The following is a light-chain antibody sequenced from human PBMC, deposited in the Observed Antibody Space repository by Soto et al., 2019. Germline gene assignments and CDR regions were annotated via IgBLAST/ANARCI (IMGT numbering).Light chain of an antibody. CDR3: QKYDRAPYT. J-gene: IGKJ2*01. V-gene: IGKV1-27*01. CDR2: AAS. Sequence: DIQMTQSPSSLSPSVGDRVTFTCRASQGISNYLAWYQQKPGKVPKLLIYAASTLQSGVPSRFSGGGSGTDFTLTISSLQPEDVANYYCQKYDRAPYTFGQGTKLEI. CDR1: QGISNY.